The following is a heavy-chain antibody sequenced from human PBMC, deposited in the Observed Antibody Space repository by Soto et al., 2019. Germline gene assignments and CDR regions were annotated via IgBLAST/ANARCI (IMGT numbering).Heavy chain of an antibody. CDR1: GVSISSGDYY. CDR2: IYDSGST. D-gene: IGHD4-17*01. V-gene: IGHV4-30-4*08. CDR3: ARFPPQPTVTSTWGAFDI. Sequence: PSETLSLTCTASGVSISSGDYYWSWIRRPPGKGLEWIVYIYDSGSTYYNPSLKSRVTIAVDTSKIQCSLKLSSVTATDTAVYYCARFPPQPTVTSTWGAFDIWGQGTMVTVSS. J-gene: IGHJ3*02.